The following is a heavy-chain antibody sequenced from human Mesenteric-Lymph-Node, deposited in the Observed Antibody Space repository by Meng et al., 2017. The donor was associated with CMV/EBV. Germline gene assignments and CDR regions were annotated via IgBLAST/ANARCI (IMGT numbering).Heavy chain of an antibody. CDR1: GDSN. CDR3: TRAVFGVLTYYFDC. D-gene: IGHD3-3*01. J-gene: IGHJ4*02. Sequence: GSLRLSCTVSGDSNWGWIRQPPGKGLEWIGIFYYSGTTYYNPSLKSRVNKSVDTSKNQFSIDTSKNQFSLKLTSVTAADTAVYYCTRAVFGVLTYYFDCWGQGTLVTVSS. V-gene: IGHV4-39*07. CDR2: FYYSGTT.